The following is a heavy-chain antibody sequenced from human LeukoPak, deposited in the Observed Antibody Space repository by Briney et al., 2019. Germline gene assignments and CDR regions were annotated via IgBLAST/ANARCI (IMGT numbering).Heavy chain of an antibody. J-gene: IGHJ4*02. V-gene: IGHV3-7*01. CDR2: INEGGGLT. CDR3: ARVGRSGWDFDH. D-gene: IGHD6-19*01. CDR1: GFTFSGNW. Sequence: GGSLRLSCVASGFTFSGNWMTWVRQSPGEGLEWLAIINEGGGLTYYVDSVKGRFTISRDNANNSLFLQLISLTVDDTAVYYCARVGRSGWDFDHWGQGTLVTVSS.